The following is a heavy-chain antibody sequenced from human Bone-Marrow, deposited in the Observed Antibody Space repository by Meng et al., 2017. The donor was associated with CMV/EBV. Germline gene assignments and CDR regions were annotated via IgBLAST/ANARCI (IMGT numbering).Heavy chain of an antibody. D-gene: IGHD3-22*01. CDR2: ISGSGGST. J-gene: IGHJ5*02. CDR3: HPTDITMIVVVQPMA. CDR1: GVPFGSYA. V-gene: IGHV3-23*01. Sequence: SGVPFGSYAMGWVRQAPGKGLEWVSAISGSGGSTYYADSVKGRFTISRDNSKNTLYLQMNSLRAEDTAVYYCHPTDITMIVVVQPMAWGQGTLVTVSS.